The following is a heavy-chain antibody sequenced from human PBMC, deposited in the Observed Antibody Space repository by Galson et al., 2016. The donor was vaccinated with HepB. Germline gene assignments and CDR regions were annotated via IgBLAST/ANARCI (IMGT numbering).Heavy chain of an antibody. CDR1: GFSFSSHG. CDR3: TNSEFRSGWFLDH. D-gene: IGHD6-19*01. J-gene: IGHJ4*02. CDR2: ITFDGRNN. V-gene: IGHV3-30*02. Sequence: LILSCAASGFSFSSHGMHWVRQAPGKAMEWVALITFDGRNNNYAESVKGRFTVSRDNAKTTLYLQISSLRAEDTAVYYCTNSEFRSGWFLDHWGQGTQVTVSS.